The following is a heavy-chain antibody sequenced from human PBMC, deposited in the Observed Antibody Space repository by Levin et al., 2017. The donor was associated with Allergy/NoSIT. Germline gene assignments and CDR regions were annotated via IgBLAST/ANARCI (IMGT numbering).Heavy chain of an antibody. CDR3: ARAGIGCRAGSCDELPVAN. CDR1: SGPIRDYY. J-gene: IGHJ1*01. Sequence: SQTLSLTCTVSSGPIRDYYWSWIRQPPGKGLECIGFISHTGTSNYNPSLKSRVTISVDTSKNQFSLRLNSVTTADTAVSYCARAGIGCRAGSCDELPVANWGQGTLVSVSS. V-gene: IGHV4-59*01. D-gene: IGHD2-15*01. CDR2: ISHTGTS.